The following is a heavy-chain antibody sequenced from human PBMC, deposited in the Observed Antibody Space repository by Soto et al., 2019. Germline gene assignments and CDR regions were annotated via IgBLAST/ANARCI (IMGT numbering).Heavy chain of an antibody. CDR2: FYYSGST. D-gene: IGHD1-26*01. Sequence: PSETLSLTCTVSGGTISSGDYYWSWIRQHPGKGLEWIGHFYYSGSTYYNPSLKSRVTISADTSKNQFSLKLSSVTAADTAVYYCARSEATALDYWGQGTLVTAPQ. CDR3: ARSEATALDY. J-gene: IGHJ4*02. V-gene: IGHV4-30-4*08. CDR1: GGTISSGDYY.